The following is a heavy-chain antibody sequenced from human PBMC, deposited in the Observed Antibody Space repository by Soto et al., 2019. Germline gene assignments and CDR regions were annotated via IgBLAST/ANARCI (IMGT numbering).Heavy chain of an antibody. CDR3: ARHRSSVSAPDYGMDV. Sequence: GGSLRLSCAASGFTFSSYSMNWVRQAPGKVLEWVSYISSSSSTIYYADSVKGRFTISRDNAKNSLYLQMNSLRDEDTAVYYCARHRSSVSAPDYGMDVWGQGTTVTVSS. V-gene: IGHV3-48*02. J-gene: IGHJ6*02. D-gene: IGHD6-6*01. CDR2: ISSSSSTI. CDR1: GFTFSSYS.